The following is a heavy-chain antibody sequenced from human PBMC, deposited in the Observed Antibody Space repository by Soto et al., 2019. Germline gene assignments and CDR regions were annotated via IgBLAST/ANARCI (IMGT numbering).Heavy chain of an antibody. CDR2: VRRSGA. D-gene: IGHD6-19*01. CDR1: GFTFSSCT. CDR3: AKVLTDDNGWYHFDS. Sequence: EVQLLESGGGLVQPGGSLRLSCVTSGFTFSSCTMNWVRQAPGQGLEWVSSVRRSGAYYADSVKRRFTISRDNSRSTRYLHMSSLRAEDTAVYYCAKVLTDDNGWYHFDSWGQGAHVTVSS. V-gene: IGHV3-23*01. J-gene: IGHJ4*02.